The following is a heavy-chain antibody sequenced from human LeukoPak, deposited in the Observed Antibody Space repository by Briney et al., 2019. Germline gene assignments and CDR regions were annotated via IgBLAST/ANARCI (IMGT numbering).Heavy chain of an antibody. CDR3: ARGRNTVTTPLDY. CDR2: INPQRGGT. J-gene: IGHJ4*02. D-gene: IGHD4-17*01. V-gene: IGHV1-2*02. CDR1: GYTFHGYY. Sequence: ASVKVSCKASGYTFHGYYMYWVRQAPEQRVEWRGWINPQRGGTNYAQKFQGRVTMTRDTSISTAYMELSRLRSDGTAVYYFARGRNTVTTPLDYWGQGTLVTVSS.